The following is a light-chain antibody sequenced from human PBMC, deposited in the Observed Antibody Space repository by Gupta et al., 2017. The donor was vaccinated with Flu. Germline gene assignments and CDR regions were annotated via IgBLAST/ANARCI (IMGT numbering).Light chain of an antibody. CDR2: TTS. J-gene: IGKJ5*01. CDR3: QQANSWPNT. CDR1: HGVDKY. V-gene: IGKV1-12*01. Sequence: PSSVSASVGDRVTSTCLVSHGVDKYLAWYQQKAGESPNLLIYTTSTGQTGVPSRFSGSGSGPDFTLTITSLQPEDSATYYCQQANSWPNTFGQGTQLEIK.